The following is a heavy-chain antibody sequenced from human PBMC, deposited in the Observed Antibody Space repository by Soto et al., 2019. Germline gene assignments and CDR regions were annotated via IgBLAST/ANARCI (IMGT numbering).Heavy chain of an antibody. D-gene: IGHD5-18*01. CDR3: ASGREDTAMVSLYYFDY. J-gene: IGHJ4*02. CDR1: GGSIRSSNDY. Sequence: SETLSLACTVSGGSIRSSNDYGGWIRQPPGKGLEWIGSISYSGSTYCNPSLKSRVTIPVDTSKNQFSVNLSSVTAADTAVYYCASGREDTAMVSLYYFDYWGQGTLVTVSS. CDR2: ISYSGST. V-gene: IGHV4-39*01.